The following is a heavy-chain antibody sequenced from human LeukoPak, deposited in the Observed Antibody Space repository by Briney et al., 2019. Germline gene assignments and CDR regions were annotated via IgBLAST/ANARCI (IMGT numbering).Heavy chain of an antibody. D-gene: IGHD2-2*01. CDR2: ISGSGDST. V-gene: IGHV3-23*01. CDR3: ARVFYDIVVVPAASNYYYYYYMDV. Sequence: GGSLRLSCAASGFTFSSYAMSWVRQAPGKGLEWVSAISGSGDSTFYADSVKGRFTISRDNAKNSLYLQMNSLRAEDTAVYYCARVFYDIVVVPAASNYYYYYYMDVWGKGTTVTVSS. J-gene: IGHJ6*03. CDR1: GFTFSSYA.